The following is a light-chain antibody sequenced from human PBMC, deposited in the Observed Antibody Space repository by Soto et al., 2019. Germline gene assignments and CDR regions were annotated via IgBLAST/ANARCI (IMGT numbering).Light chain of an antibody. Sequence: EIVLTHSPATLSLSPLEIATLSCRASQSVSSYLAWYQQKPGQAPRLLIYDASNRATGIPARFSGSGSGTDFTLTISSLEPEDFAVYYCQQRSNWTFGQGTKVDI. V-gene: IGKV3-11*01. CDR3: QQRSNWT. CDR1: QSVSSY. CDR2: DAS. J-gene: IGKJ1*01.